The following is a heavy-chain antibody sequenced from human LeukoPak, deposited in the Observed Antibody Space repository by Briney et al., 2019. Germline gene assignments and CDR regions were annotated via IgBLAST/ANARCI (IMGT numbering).Heavy chain of an antibody. CDR3: ARANYDYVWGSYRSPTYFDY. CDR1: GYTLTELS. J-gene: IGHJ4*02. V-gene: IGHV1-24*01. D-gene: IGHD3-16*02. Sequence: ASVKVSCKVSGYTLTELSMHWVRQAPGKGLEWMGGFDPGDGETIYAQKFQGRVTITADESTSTAYMELSSLRSEDTAVYYCARANYDYVWGSYRSPTYFDYWGQGTLVTVSS. CDR2: FDPGDGET.